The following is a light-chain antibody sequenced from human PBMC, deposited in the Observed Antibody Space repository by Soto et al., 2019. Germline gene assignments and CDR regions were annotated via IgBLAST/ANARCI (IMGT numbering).Light chain of an antibody. CDR1: SSDVGGYNY. J-gene: IGLJ2*01. V-gene: IGLV2-11*01. Sequence: QSVLTQPRSVSGSPGQSVTISCTGTSSDVGGYNYVSWYQQHPDRAPKFVIYDVSERPSGVPDRFSGSKSGNTASLTISGLQAEDEADYYCSSYAGSHTSVVFGGGTKVTVL. CDR2: DVS. CDR3: SSYAGSHTSVV.